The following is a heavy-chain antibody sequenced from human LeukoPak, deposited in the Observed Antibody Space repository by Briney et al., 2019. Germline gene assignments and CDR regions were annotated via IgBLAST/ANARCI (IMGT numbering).Heavy chain of an antibody. CDR2: ISYDGSNK. CDR3: AKAIGQGVNDY. D-gene: IGHD3-10*01. CDR1: GFTFSSYG. J-gene: IGHJ4*02. V-gene: IGHV3-30*18. Sequence: GGSLRLSRAASGFTFSSYGMHWVRQAPGKGLEWVAVISYDGSNKYYADSVKGRFTISRDNSKNTLYLQMNSLRAEDTAVYYCAKAIGQGVNDYWGQGTLVTVSS.